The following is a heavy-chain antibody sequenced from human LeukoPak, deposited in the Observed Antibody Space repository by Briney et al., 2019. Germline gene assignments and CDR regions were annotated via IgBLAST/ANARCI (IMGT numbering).Heavy chain of an antibody. Sequence: GGSLIPSCAASGFTFSNYWMSWVRQAPGKGLEWVANIKQDGSEKYYADSVKGRFTISRDNAKSSLYLQLNSLRVEDTAVYHCASTQTFDYWGQGTLVTVPS. CDR2: IKQDGSEK. CDR3: ASTQTFDY. CDR1: GFTFSNYW. J-gene: IGHJ4*02. V-gene: IGHV3-7*05.